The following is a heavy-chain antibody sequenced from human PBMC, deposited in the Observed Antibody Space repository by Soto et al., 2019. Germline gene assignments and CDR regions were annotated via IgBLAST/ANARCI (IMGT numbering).Heavy chain of an antibody. D-gene: IGHD3-3*01. CDR2: ISYDGSNK. Sequence: VGSLRLSCAASGFTFSSYAMHWVRQAPGKGLEWVAVISYDGSNKYYADSVKGRFTISRDNSKNTLYLQMNSLRAEDTAVYYCARELLEWLLDNWFDPWGQGTLVTVS. J-gene: IGHJ5*02. CDR3: ARELLEWLLDNWFDP. CDR1: GFTFSSYA. V-gene: IGHV3-30-3*01.